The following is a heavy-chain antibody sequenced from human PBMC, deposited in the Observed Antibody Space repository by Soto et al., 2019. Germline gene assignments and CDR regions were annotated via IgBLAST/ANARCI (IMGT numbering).Heavy chain of an antibody. J-gene: IGHJ6*02. D-gene: IGHD3-22*01. CDR2: INPNSGGT. V-gene: IGHV1-2*02. CDR1: GYTFTAHC. Sequence: QVQLVQPGAEVKKPGASVKVSCKTSGYTFTAHCIHWVRQAPGQGLEWMGWINPNSGGTTYARKFHARVTMTREPSISTAYMELSGLISDDTAVYYCAREDALTMNSGLDVWGQGTTVTVSS. CDR3: AREDALTMNSGLDV.